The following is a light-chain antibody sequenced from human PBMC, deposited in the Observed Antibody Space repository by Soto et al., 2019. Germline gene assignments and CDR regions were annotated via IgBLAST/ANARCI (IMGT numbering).Light chain of an antibody. V-gene: IGLV2-14*01. CDR1: SSDVGGYNY. Sequence: QSALTQPASVSGSPGQSITISCTGTSSDVGGYNYVSWYQQHPGKAPKLMIYDVSNRPSGVSNRFSGSKSANTASLTISGLKAEDEVDYYCSSYTSSSPVVFGGGTKLTVL. CDR2: DVS. J-gene: IGLJ2*01. CDR3: SSYTSSSPVV.